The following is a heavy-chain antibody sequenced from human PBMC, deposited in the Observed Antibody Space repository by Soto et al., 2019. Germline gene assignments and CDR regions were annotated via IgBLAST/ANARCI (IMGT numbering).Heavy chain of an antibody. V-gene: IGHV1-69*12. J-gene: IGHJ6*02. CDR3: AREGGRALGNRYYYGMDV. CDR1: GGTFSSYA. CDR2: IIPIFGTA. Sequence: QVQLVQSGAEVKKPGSSVKVSCKASGGTFSSYAISWVRQAPGQGLEWMGGIIPIFGTANYAQKFQGRVTITADESTSTAYMELSSLRAEDTAVYYCAREGGRALGNRYYYGMDVMGQGTPVTVSS.